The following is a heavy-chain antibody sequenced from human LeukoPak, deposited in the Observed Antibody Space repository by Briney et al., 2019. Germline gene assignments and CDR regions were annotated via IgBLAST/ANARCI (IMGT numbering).Heavy chain of an antibody. CDR3: ARDRIDGSGSYHNPSFFY. D-gene: IGHD3-10*01. Sequence: PGRSLRLSCAASGFTFSSYGMHWVRQAPGKGLEWVAVIWYDGSNKYYADSVKGRFTISRDNSKNTLYLQMNSLRAEDTAVYYCARDRIDGSGSYHNPSFFYWGQGTLVTVSS. J-gene: IGHJ4*02. CDR1: GFTFSSYG. V-gene: IGHV3-33*01. CDR2: IWYDGSNK.